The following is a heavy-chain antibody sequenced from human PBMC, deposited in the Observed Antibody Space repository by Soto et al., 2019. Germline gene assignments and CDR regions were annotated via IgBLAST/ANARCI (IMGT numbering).Heavy chain of an antibody. CDR1: GFTFSDHY. J-gene: IGHJ6*02. D-gene: IGHD6-13*01. Sequence: QVQLVESGGGLVKPGGSLRLSCAASGFTFSDHYMSWIRQAPGMGLAWVAYISGSGFTIYNADSVKGRFTISRDNAKNSLELQMDSLRAEDTAVYYCARNTLSAAGSDNYGLDVWGRGTTVAVSS. CDR3: ARNTLSAAGSDNYGLDV. V-gene: IGHV3-11*01. CDR2: ISGSGFTI.